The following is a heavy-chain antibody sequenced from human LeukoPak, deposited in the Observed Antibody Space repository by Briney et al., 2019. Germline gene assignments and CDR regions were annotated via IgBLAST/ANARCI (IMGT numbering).Heavy chain of an antibody. CDR3: AELGITMIGGV. D-gene: IGHD3-10*02. Sequence: PGGSLRLSCAASEFTFSSYEMNWVRQAPGKGLEWVSYISSSGSPIYYADSVKGRFTISRDNAKNSLYLQMNSLRADDTAVYYCAELGITMIGGVWGKGTTVTISS. V-gene: IGHV3-48*03. CDR1: EFTFSSYE. J-gene: IGHJ6*04. CDR2: ISSSGSPI.